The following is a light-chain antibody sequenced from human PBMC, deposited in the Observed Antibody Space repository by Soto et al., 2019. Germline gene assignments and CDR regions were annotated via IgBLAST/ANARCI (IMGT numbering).Light chain of an antibody. Sequence: EVVLTQSPGTLSLYPGEGATLSCGASQSVPSTYLAWYQRKPGLAPRLLIYDASSRATGIPDRFSGSGSGTDFTLTISRLEPEDFAVYYCQQYGISITFGQGARLEIK. CDR2: DAS. V-gene: IGKV3D-20*01. J-gene: IGKJ5*01. CDR3: QQYGISIT. CDR1: QSVPSTY.